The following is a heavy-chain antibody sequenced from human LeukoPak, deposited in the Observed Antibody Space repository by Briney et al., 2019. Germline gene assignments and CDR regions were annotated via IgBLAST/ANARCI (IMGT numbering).Heavy chain of an antibody. CDR3: AKVGSSSHY. CDR2: ISYDGSNK. CDR1: GFTFSSYG. Sequence: PGGSLRLSCAASGFTFSSYGMHWVRQAPGKGLEWVAVISYDGSNKYYADSVKGRFTISRDNSKNTLYLQMNSLRAEDTVVYYCAKVGSSSHYWGQGTLVTVSS. V-gene: IGHV3-30*18. D-gene: IGHD6-13*01. J-gene: IGHJ4*02.